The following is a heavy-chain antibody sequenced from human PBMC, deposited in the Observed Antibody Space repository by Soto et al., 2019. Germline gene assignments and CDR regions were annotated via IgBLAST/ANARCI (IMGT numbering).Heavy chain of an antibody. D-gene: IGHD1-26*01. CDR3: ARGKVGAAHDY. V-gene: IGHV3-74*01. CDR1: GFTFSSYW. J-gene: IGHJ4*02. CDR2: INSDGSST. Sequence: GVALRLSCATSGFTFSSYWMHWVRPAPGKGLVWVSRINSDGSSTSYADSVKGRFTISRDNAKNTLYLQMNSLRAEDTAVYYCARGKVGAAHDYWGQGTLVTVSS.